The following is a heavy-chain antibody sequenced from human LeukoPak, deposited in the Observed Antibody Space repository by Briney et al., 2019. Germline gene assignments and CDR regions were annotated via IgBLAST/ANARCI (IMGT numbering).Heavy chain of an antibody. D-gene: IGHD2-15*01. CDR1: GFTFSSYA. CDR2: LTASGGTT. J-gene: IGHJ4*02. CDR3: AKLGDIVAGRRFFDY. Sequence: PGGSLRLSCAASGFTFSSYAMSWVRQAPGKGLEWVSTLTASGGTTYYTGAVKGRFTISRDNSKNTLYLQMNSLRAEDTAVYYCAKLGDIVAGRRFFDYWGQGTLVTVSS. V-gene: IGHV3-23*01.